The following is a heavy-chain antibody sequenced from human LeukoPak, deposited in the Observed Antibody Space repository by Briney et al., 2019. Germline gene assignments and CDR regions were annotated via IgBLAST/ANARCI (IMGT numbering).Heavy chain of an antibody. D-gene: IGHD3-3*01. CDR2: INPNSGGT. V-gene: IGHV1-2*02. Sequence: GASVKVSCKASGYTFTGYYMHWVRQAPGQGLEWMGWINPNSGGTNYAQKFQGRVTMTRDTSISTAYMELSRLRSDDAAVYYCARAYYDFWSGYSPHFDYWGQGTLVTVSS. CDR3: ARAYYDFWSGYSPHFDY. J-gene: IGHJ4*02. CDR1: GYTFTGYY.